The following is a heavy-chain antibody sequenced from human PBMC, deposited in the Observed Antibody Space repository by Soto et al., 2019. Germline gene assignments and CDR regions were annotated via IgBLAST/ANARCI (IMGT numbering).Heavy chain of an antibody. V-gene: IGHV1-46*01. Sequence: QVQLVQSGAEVKKPGASVKVSCKASGYTFTSYYMHWVRQAPGQGLEWMGIINPSGGSTSYAQKFQGRVTMTRDTSTSTDYMELSSLRSEDTAVYYCASELIVVGQGGWFDPWGQGTLVTVSS. CDR3: ASELIVVGQGGWFDP. D-gene: IGHD3-22*01. J-gene: IGHJ5*02. CDR2: INPSGGST. CDR1: GYTFTSYY.